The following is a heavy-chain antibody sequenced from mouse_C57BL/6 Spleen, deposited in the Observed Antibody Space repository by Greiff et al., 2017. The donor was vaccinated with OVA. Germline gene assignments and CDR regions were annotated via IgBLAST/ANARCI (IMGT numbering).Heavy chain of an antibody. CDR3: AREGGYDYAMDY. Sequence: SGPELVKPGASVKMSCKASGYTFTDYNMHWVKQSHGKSLEWIGYINPNNGGTSYNQKFKGKATLTVNKSSSTAYMELRSLTSEDSAVYYCAREGGYDYAMDYWGQGTSVTVSS. CDR2: INPNNGGT. CDR1: GYTFTDYN. J-gene: IGHJ4*01. V-gene: IGHV1-22*01. D-gene: IGHD2-2*01.